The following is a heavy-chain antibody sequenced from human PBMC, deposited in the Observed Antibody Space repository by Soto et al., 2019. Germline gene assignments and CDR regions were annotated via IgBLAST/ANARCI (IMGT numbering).Heavy chain of an antibody. Sequence: PGESLKISCKGSGYSFTTYWIGWVRQMPGKGLEWMGIIYPGDSDTRYSPSFQGQVTISADKSINTAYLQWSSLKASDTAMYYCARSMTTVTTDGAFXIWGQGTMVTVSS. CDR3: ARSMTTVTTDGAFXI. J-gene: IGHJ3*02. CDR1: GYSFTTYW. V-gene: IGHV5-51*01. CDR2: IYPGDSDT. D-gene: IGHD4-4*01.